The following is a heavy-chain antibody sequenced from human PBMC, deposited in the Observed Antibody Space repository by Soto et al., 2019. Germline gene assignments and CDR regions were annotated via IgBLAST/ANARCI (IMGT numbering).Heavy chain of an antibody. D-gene: IGHD3-9*01. CDR2: IYSGGST. Sequence: EVQLVESGGGLVQPGGSLRLSCAASGFTVSSNYMSWVRQAPGKGLEWVSVIYSGGSTYYADSVKGRFTISRDNSKNTLYLQMNSLRAEDTAVYYCVGGGFDWLWDDIGDYYMDVWGKGTTVTVSS. CDR1: GFTVSSNY. J-gene: IGHJ6*03. CDR3: VGGGFDWLWDDIGDYYMDV. V-gene: IGHV3-66*01.